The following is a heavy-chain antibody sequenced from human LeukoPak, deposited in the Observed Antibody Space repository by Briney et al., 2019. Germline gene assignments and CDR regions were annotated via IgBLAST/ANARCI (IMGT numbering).Heavy chain of an antibody. CDR2: IYYSGST. J-gene: IGHJ4*02. V-gene: IGHV4-59*01. D-gene: IGHD5-24*01. Sequence: SETLSLTCTVSGGSISSYYWSWIRQPPGKGLEWIGYIYYSGSTNYNPSLKSRVTISVDTPKNQFSLKLSSVTAADTAFYYCGRDRWLQVPTVWGQGTLVTVSS. CDR1: GGSISSYY. CDR3: GRDRWLQVPTV.